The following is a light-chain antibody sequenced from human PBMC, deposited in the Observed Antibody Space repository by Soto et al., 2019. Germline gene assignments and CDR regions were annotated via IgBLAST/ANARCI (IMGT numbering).Light chain of an antibody. CDR1: SSDVGSYNL. CDR3: CSYAGSSTYV. V-gene: IGLV2-23*01. Sequence: QSVLTQPACVSGSPGQSITISCTGTSSDVGSYNLVSWYQQHPGKAPKLMIYEGSKRPSGVSNRFSGPKSGNTASLTISGLQAEDEADYYCCSYAGSSTYVFGTGTKVTVL. CDR2: EGS. J-gene: IGLJ1*01.